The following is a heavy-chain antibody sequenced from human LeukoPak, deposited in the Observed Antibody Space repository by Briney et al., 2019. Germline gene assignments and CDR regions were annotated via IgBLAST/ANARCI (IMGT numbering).Heavy chain of an antibody. D-gene: IGHD1-26*01. CDR1: GDSVSSNSAA. V-gene: IGHV6-1*01. Sequence: SQTLSLTCAISGDSVSSNSAAWNWIRQSPSRGLEWLGRTYYKSKWYKDYAGSVNSRITINPDTSKNKFPLQLNSVTPEDTAVYYCARGGPWDLPVGKFDYWGQGTLVTVSS. J-gene: IGHJ4*02. CDR2: TYYKSKWYK. CDR3: ARGGPWDLPVGKFDY.